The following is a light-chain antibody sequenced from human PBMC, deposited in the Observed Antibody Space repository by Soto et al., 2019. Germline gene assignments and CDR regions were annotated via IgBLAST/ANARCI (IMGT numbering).Light chain of an antibody. J-gene: IGLJ3*02. CDR3: SSYTSSITWV. CDR1: SSDVGGHNY. Sequence: QSVLTQPASVSGSPGQSITISCTGTSSDVGGHNYVSWYQQHPGKAPKLMIYEVSNRPSGVSDRFFGSKSGNTASLTISGLQAEDEADYYCSSYTSSITWVFGGGTKLTVL. V-gene: IGLV2-14*01. CDR2: EVS.